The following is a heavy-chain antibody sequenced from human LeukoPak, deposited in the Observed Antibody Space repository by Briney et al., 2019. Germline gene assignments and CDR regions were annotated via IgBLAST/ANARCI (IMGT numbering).Heavy chain of an antibody. CDR2: INPNSGGT. V-gene: IGHV1-2*02. D-gene: IGHD2-21*02. CDR1: GYTFTDYY. CDR3: ARGDETYCGGDCYSGLDY. J-gene: IGHJ4*02. Sequence: ASVKVSCKAYGYTFTDYYMHWVRQAPGQGLEWMGWINPNSGGTYYAQKFQGRVTMTLGTSISTAHMELGRLRSDDTAVYYCARGDETYCGGDCYSGLDYWRQGTLVTVSS.